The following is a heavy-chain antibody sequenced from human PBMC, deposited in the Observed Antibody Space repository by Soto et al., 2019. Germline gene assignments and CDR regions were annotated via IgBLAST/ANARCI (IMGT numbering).Heavy chain of an antibody. J-gene: IGHJ5*01. CDR1: GESRSSRRYY. Sequence: PSEIREFRGTVSGESRSSRRYYWGWIRQPAGKGVEWIGSIYYGGSTYSNPSLRSRLSMSIDTSKDQFSLKLKSVTAADTALYFFALQRTSVVPQDLFSVPAPGSLVPDS. CDR3: ALQRTSVVPQDLFSVPAPGSLVPDS. D-gene: IGHD6-25*01. CDR2: IYYGGST. V-gene: IGHV4-39*01.